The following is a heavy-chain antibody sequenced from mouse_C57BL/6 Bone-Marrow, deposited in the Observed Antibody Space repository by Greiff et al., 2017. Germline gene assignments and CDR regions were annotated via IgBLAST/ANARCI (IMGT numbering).Heavy chain of an antibody. CDR3: ARHPYYYGSIAYAMDY. V-gene: IGHV1-7*01. CDR1: GYTFTSYW. D-gene: IGHD1-1*01. CDR2: INPSSGYT. Sequence: QVQLQQSGADLAKPGASVKLSCTASGYTFTSYWLHWVKQRPGQGLEWIGYINPSSGYTKYNQTFKDKATLTADKSSSTAYMQLSSLTYEDSAVYYCARHPYYYGSIAYAMDYWGQGTSVTVSS. J-gene: IGHJ4*01.